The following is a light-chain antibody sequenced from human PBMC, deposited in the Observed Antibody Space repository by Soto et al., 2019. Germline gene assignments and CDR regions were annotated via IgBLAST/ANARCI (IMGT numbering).Light chain of an antibody. V-gene: IGLV2-8*01. Sequence: QSALTQPPSASGSPGQSVTLSCTGASSDVGGYNSVSWYQQHPGKAPKLIISEVNSGVPDRFSGSKSGNTASLTVSGLQAEDEADYYCSSYAGSGNWVFGGGTKLTVL. J-gene: IGLJ3*02. CDR2: EV. CDR3: SSYAGSGNWV. CDR1: SSDVGGYNS.